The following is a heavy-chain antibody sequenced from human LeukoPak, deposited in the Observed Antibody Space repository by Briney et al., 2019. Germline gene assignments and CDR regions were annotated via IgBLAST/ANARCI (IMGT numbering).Heavy chain of an antibody. CDR2: FYTSGST. Sequence: SETLSLTCTVSGGSISSGSYYWNWIRQPAGKGLEWIGRFYTSGSTNYNPSLKSRVTISVDTSKNQFSLKLSSVTAADTAVYYCARGRDGYNFLNRGEYYYFDYWGQGTLVTVSS. J-gene: IGHJ4*02. V-gene: IGHV4-61*02. CDR3: ARGRDGYNFLNRGEYYYFDY. CDR1: GGSISSGSYY. D-gene: IGHD5-24*01.